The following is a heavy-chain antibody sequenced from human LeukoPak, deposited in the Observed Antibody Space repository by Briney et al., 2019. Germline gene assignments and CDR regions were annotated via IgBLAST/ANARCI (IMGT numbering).Heavy chain of an antibody. CDR2: IYYSGST. V-gene: IGHV4-39*06. CDR3: ARGGRYMSASWYWSVYYYMDV. D-gene: IGHD6-13*01. CDR1: GGSISSSSYY. J-gene: IGHJ6*03. Sequence: SETLSLTCTVSGGSISSSSYYWGWIRQPPGKGLEWIGSIYYSGSTYYNPSLKSRVTISVDTSKNQFPLKLSSVTAADTAVYFCARGGRYMSASWYWSVYYYMDVWGKGTTVTVSS.